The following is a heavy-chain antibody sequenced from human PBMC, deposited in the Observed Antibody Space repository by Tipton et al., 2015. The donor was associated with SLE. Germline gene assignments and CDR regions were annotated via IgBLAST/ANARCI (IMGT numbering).Heavy chain of an antibody. D-gene: IGHD3/OR15-3a*01. V-gene: IGHV4-39*07. Sequence: TLSLTCTVSGGSINTSDYFWGWIRQPPGKGLEWIGIVYYSGITYYNPSLQSRISMSVDTSKNQFSLKLNSVTAADPAVFFCARRTANGTDNSYFDAIDVWGQATTVAVSS. CDR3: ARRTANGTDNSYFDAIDV. CDR1: GGSINTSDYF. CDR2: VYYSGIT. J-gene: IGHJ6*02.